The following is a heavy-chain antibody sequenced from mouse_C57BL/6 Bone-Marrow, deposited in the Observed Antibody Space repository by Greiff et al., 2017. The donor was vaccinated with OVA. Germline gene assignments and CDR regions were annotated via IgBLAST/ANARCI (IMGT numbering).Heavy chain of an antibody. D-gene: IGHD1-1*01. CDR3: ARYETDGSSNYAMGY. V-gene: IGHV7-3*01. CDR2: IRNKANGYTT. Sequence: EVKLQESGGGLVQPGGSLSLSCAASGFTFTDYYMSWVRQPPGKALEWLGFIRNKANGYTTEYSASVKGRFTISRDNSQSILYLQMNALRAEDSATYYSARYETDGSSNYAMGYWGQGTSVTVSS. CDR1: GFTFTDYY. J-gene: IGHJ4*01.